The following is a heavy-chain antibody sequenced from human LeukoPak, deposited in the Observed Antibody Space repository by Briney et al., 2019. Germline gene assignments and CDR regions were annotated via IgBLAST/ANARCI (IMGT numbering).Heavy chain of an antibody. CDR2: IIPIFGTA. J-gene: IGHJ6*03. CDR3: ARETTGGGNSKYYYYYYYMDV. V-gene: IGHV1-69*05. D-gene: IGHD4-23*01. Sequence: ASVKVSCKASGGTFSSYAISWVRQAPGQGLEWMGGIIPIFGTANYAQKFQGRVTITTDESTSTAYMELSSLRSEDTAVYYCARETTGGGNSKYYYYYYYMDVWGKGTTVTVSS. CDR1: GGTFSSYA.